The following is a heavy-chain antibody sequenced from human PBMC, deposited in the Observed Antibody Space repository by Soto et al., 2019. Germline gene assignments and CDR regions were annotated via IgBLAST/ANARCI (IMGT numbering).Heavy chain of an antibody. V-gene: IGHV1-3*01. CDR3: ARAPATPYGTLGY. J-gene: IGHJ4*02. D-gene: IGHD4-17*01. CDR1: GYTFTSYA. Sequence: ASVKVSCKASGYTFTSYAMHWVRQAPGQRLEWMGWINAGNGNTKYSQKFQGRVTITRDTSASTAYMELSSLRSEDAAVYYCARAPATPYGTLGYWGQGTLVTVSS. CDR2: INAGNGNT.